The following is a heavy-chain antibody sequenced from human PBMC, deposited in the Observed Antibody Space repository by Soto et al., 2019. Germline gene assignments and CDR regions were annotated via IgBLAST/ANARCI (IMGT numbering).Heavy chain of an antibody. V-gene: IGHV1-69*02. CDR3: ARPNPQRGSGFLFDC. Sequence: QVQLVQSGAEVKKPGSSVKVSCKASGGTFSSYTISWVRQAPGQGLEWMGRIIPILGITNYAQKFQGRVTXTXXXSXXTASMEVSSVRSEDTAVYYCARPNPQRGSGFLFDCWGQGALVTVSS. CDR2: IIPILGIT. CDR1: GGTFSSYT. D-gene: IGHD6-25*01. J-gene: IGHJ4*02.